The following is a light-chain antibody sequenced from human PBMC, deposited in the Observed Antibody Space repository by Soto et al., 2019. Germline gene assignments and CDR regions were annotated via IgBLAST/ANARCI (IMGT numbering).Light chain of an antibody. Sequence: DIQMTQSPSTLSASVGDRVTITCRASQSISSWLAWYQQKPGKAPKLLIYDASSLESGVPSRFSASGSGTVLTLTISSLQPDDFATYCCQQYNSYWTFGQGTKVEIK. CDR2: DAS. CDR1: QSISSW. V-gene: IGKV1-5*01. J-gene: IGKJ1*01. CDR3: QQYNSYWT.